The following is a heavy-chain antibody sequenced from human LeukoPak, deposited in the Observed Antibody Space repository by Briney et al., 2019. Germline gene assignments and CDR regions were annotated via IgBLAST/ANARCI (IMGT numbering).Heavy chain of an antibody. D-gene: IGHD3-10*01. CDR1: GGTFSSYA. J-gene: IGHJ4*02. Sequence: ASVKVSCKASGGTFSSYAISWVRQAPGQGLEWMGRINPNDGDTYYVQKFQGRVTMTRDTSINTAYMELSRLKSDDTAVYCCARANYYASGSYWGQGTLVAVSS. CDR2: INPNDGDT. CDR3: ARANYYASGSY. V-gene: IGHV1-2*06.